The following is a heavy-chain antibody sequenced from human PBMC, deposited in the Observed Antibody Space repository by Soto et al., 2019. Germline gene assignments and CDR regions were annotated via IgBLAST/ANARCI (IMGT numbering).Heavy chain of an antibody. V-gene: IGHV1-18*01. CDR1: GYTFTSYG. D-gene: IGHD2-2*01. Sequence: QVQLVQSGAEVKKPGASVKVSCKASGYTFTSYGISWVRQAPGQGLEWMGWISADNGNTNYAQKLQGRVTMTTHTSTSTAYMELRSLRSDDTAVYYCATDCSSTTCYPWNWFDPWGQGTLVIVSS. CDR3: ATDCSSTTCYPWNWFDP. CDR2: ISADNGNT. J-gene: IGHJ5*02.